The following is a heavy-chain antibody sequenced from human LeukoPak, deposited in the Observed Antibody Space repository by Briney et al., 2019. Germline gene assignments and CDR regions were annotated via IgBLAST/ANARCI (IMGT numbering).Heavy chain of an antibody. J-gene: IGHJ4*02. Sequence: PSETLSLTCAVSGGSFSGYYWSWVRQPPGKGVEWSGEINHSGSTNYNTSLKSGVTISVDTSKTQFSLKLSSVTAADTAVYYCARGRVIVVVITQAFDYWGQGTLVTVSS. CDR1: GGSFSGYY. V-gene: IGHV4-34*01. D-gene: IGHD3-22*01. CDR2: INHSGST. CDR3: ARGRVIVVVITQAFDY.